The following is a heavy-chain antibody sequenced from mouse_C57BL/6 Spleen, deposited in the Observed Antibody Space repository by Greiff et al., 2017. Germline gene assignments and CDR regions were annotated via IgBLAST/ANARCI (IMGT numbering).Heavy chain of an antibody. CDR1: GYTFTSYW. CDR3: ASSGYYGSSWFAY. D-gene: IGHD1-1*01. Sequence: QVQLQQPGAELVMPGASVKLSCKASGYTFTSYWMHWVKQRPGQGLEWIGEIDPSDSYTNYNQKFKGKSTLTVDKSSSTAYMQLSSLTSEDSAVYYCASSGYYGSSWFAYWGQGTLVTVSA. V-gene: IGHV1-69*01. J-gene: IGHJ3*01. CDR2: IDPSDSYT.